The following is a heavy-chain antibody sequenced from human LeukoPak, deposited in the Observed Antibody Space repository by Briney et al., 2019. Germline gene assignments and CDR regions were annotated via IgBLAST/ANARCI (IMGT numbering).Heavy chain of an antibody. CDR2: IYYSGSI. CDR3: ARLFSRGWEYHFGLDV. D-gene: IGHD6-19*01. V-gene: IGHV4-39*01. CDR1: GGSISTDASY. J-gene: IGHJ6*02. Sequence: PSETLSLTCTVSGGSISTDASYWAWIRQPPGKGLEWIGSIYYSGSIYYSSSLKSRVTLSVDTSKNQFSLKMSSVTAADTAVFYCARLFSRGWEYHFGLDVWGQGTTVTVS.